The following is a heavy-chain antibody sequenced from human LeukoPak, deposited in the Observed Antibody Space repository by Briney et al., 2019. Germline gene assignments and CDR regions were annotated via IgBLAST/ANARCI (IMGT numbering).Heavy chain of an antibody. J-gene: IGHJ5*02. CDR2: ISSSSNYI. CDR3: AREGRLDCSGGSCYSDWFDP. V-gene: IGHV3-21*01. Sequence: PGGSLRLSCAASGFTFSSYSMNWVRQAPGKGLEWVSSISSSSNYIYYADSVKGRFTISRDNAKNSLYLQMNSLRAEDTAVYYCAREGRLDCSGGSCYSDWFDPWGQGTLVTVSS. CDR1: GFTFSSYS. D-gene: IGHD2-15*01.